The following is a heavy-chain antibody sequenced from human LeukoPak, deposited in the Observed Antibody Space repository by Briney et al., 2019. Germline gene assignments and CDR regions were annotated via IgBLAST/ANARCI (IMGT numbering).Heavy chain of an antibody. CDR3: VKVGGSGYYPDI. Sequence: GGSLRLSCAASGFTFSSYAVSWVRQAPEKGLEWVSAISASGGSTYHADSVKGRFTISRDNSKNTVNLQMNSLRGEDTAVYYCVKVGGSGYYPDIWGQVTMVTVSS. CDR1: GFTFSSYA. V-gene: IGHV3-23*01. J-gene: IGHJ3*02. D-gene: IGHD3-22*01. CDR2: ISASGGST.